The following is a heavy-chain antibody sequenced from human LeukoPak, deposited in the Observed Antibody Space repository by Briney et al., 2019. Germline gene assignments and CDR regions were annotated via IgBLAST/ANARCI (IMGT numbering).Heavy chain of an antibody. CDR3: AREDYPSGEGCFDH. D-gene: IGHD1-26*01. CDR1: GFSVTGKY. J-gene: IGHJ4*02. Sequence: GGSLRLSCAVSGFSVTGKYMSWVRQAPGKGLEWISLLHYDGTTYYADSVKGRFTISRDTSKNTLYLQMNSLRADDTAVYYCAREDYPSGEGCFDHWGQGTLVTVSS. V-gene: IGHV3-53*01. CDR2: LHYDGTT.